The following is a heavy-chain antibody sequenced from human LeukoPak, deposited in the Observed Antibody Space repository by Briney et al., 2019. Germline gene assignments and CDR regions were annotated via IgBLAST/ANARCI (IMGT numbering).Heavy chain of an antibody. D-gene: IGHD6-19*01. CDR2: ISYDGSNK. CDR3: ARESSGWLRPPDAFDI. CDR1: GFTFSSYA. V-gene: IGHV3-30*04. Sequence: PGGSLRLSCAASGFTFSSYAMLWVRQAPGKGLEWVAVISYDGSNKYYADSVKGRFTISRDNSKNTLYLQMNSLRAEDTAVYYCARESSGWLRPPDAFDIWGQGTMVTVSS. J-gene: IGHJ3*02.